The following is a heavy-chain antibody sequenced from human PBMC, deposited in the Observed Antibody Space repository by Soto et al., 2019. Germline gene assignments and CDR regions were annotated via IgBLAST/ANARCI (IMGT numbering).Heavy chain of an antibody. CDR3: ARDKGYSFTFSFDY. CDR1: GFTVSSNY. D-gene: IGHD5-18*01. V-gene: IGHV3-66*01. J-gene: IGHJ4*01. Sequence: VQLVESGGGLVQPGGSRRLSCAASGFTVSSNYMSWVRQAPGKGLEWVSVIYISGTTYYADSVKGRFTISRDNSKNTLYLQMNSLRVEDTAVYYCARDKGYSFTFSFDYWGQGALVTVSS. CDR2: IYISGTT.